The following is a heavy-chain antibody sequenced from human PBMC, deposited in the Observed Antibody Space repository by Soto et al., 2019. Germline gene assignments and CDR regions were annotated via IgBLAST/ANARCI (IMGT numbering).Heavy chain of an antibody. CDR3: ARDIPFDDFWSGRQYSFDY. CDR2: IIPIFGTA. V-gene: IGHV1-69*13. J-gene: IGHJ4*02. D-gene: IGHD3-3*01. Sequence: SVKVSCKASGGTFSSYAISWVRQAPGQGLEWMGGIIPIFGTANYAQKFQGRVTITADESTSTAYMELSSLRSEDTAVYYCARDIPFDDFWSGRQYSFDYWGQGTLVTVSS. CDR1: GGTFSSYA.